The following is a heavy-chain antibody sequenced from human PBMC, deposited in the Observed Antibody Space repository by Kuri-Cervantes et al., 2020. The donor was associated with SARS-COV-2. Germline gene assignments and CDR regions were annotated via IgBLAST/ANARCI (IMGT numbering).Heavy chain of an antibody. CDR3: ATQSRGNY. Sequence: SGAVYGGSFSGYYWSWIRQPPGKGLEWIGEINHSGSTNYNPSLKSRVTISVDTSKNQFSLKLSSVTAADTAVYYCATQSRGNYWGQGTLVTVSS. CDR2: INHSGST. V-gene: IGHV4-34*01. CDR1: GGSFSGYY. D-gene: IGHD3-16*01. J-gene: IGHJ4*02.